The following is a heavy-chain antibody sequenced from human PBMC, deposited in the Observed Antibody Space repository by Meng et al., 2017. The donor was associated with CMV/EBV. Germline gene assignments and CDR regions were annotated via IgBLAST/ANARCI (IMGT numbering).Heavy chain of an antibody. Sequence: SETLSLTCAIYGGSLSGYYWAWIRQSPAKGLEWIGEINHRGVTNTNPSLASRATLSIDTSKNQFSLKLISMTAVDTAMYYYARLPDVVDGGLVTGNWVDPWGQGTLVTVSS. CDR2: INHRGVT. CDR3: ARLPDVVDGGLVTGNWVDP. J-gene: IGHJ5*02. D-gene: IGHD5-18*01. CDR1: GGSLSGYY. V-gene: IGHV4-34*04.